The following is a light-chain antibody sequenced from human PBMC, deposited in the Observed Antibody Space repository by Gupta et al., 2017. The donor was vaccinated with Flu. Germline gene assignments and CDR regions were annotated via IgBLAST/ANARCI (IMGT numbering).Light chain of an antibody. CDR2: RND. CDR3: ATWDASMGGQV. Sequence: RVTSSCSGSSSNVGGNNVHWYHQHPGTAPKLLIQRNDQRPSGVPDRFSGTKSGTSASVAISGLQSEEEADYYCATWDASMGGQVFGGGTKVTVL. J-gene: IGLJ3*02. CDR1: SSNVGGNN. V-gene: IGLV1-47*01.